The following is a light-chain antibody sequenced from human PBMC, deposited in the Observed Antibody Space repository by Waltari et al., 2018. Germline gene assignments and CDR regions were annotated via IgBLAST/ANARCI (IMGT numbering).Light chain of an antibody. Sequence: QSVLTQPPSASGTPGQRVTISCSGSSSNIESNTVNWYQQVPGTAPKLLTYGDHHGPSGVPDRIAGSKSGTSASLAISGLQSEDEADYYCATWDDSLNARVVFGGGTKLTVL. CDR3: ATWDDSLNARVV. CDR2: GDH. J-gene: IGLJ2*01. V-gene: IGLV1-44*01. CDR1: SSNIESNT.